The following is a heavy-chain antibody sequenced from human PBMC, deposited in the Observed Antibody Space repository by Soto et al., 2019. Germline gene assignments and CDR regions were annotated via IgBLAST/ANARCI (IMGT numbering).Heavy chain of an antibody. CDR3: AREKGYISGPKNFDY. D-gene: IGHD5-12*01. Sequence: KASETLSLTCTVSGASISSGDYFWSWIRQSPGKGLEWIGYIYDSGSSYYNPSLKSRVTMSVDTSKNQFSLKLRSVTAADTAVYYCAREKGYISGPKNFDYWGQGTLVTVSS. CDR2: IYDSGSS. J-gene: IGHJ4*02. CDR1: GASISSGDYF. V-gene: IGHV4-30-4*01.